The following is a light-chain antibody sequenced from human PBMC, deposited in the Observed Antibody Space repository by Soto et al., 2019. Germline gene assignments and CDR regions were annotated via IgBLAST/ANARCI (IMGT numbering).Light chain of an antibody. J-gene: IGLJ3*02. CDR1: NSDVGGYNY. CDR3: CSYVDTDTWV. CDR2: GVS. V-gene: IGLV2-11*01. Sequence: QSVLTQPRSVSGSPGQSVTFSCTGTNSDVGGYNYVSWYQQYPGKAPKLMISGVSERPSGVPDRFSGSKSGNTASLTISGLQAEDEADYYCCSYVDTDTWVFGGGTKVTVL.